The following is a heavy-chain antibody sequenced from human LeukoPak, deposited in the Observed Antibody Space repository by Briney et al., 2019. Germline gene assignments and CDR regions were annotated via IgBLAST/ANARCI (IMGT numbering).Heavy chain of an antibody. Sequence: SETLSLTCAVYGGSFSGYYWSWIRQLPGKGLEWIGEINHSGSTNYNPSLKSRVTISVDTSKNQFSLKLSSVTAADTAVYYCARRVLRVVVAKNWFDPWGQGTLVTVSS. V-gene: IGHV4-34*01. J-gene: IGHJ5*02. CDR1: GGSFSGYY. D-gene: IGHD2-15*01. CDR3: ARRVLRVVVAKNWFDP. CDR2: INHSGST.